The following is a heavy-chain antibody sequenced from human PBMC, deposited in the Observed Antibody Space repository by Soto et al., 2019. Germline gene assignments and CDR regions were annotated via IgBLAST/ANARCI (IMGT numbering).Heavy chain of an antibody. D-gene: IGHD3-22*01. Sequence: GGSLRLSCAASGFTFSSYAMHWVRQAPGKGLEWVAVISYDGSNKYYADSVKGRFTISRDNSKNTLYLQMNSLRAEDTAVYYCARDAPYYYDSSGKYGSYYGMDVWGQGTTVTVSS. CDR2: ISYDGSNK. J-gene: IGHJ6*02. V-gene: IGHV3-30-3*01. CDR1: GFTFSSYA. CDR3: ARDAPYYYDSSGKYGSYYGMDV.